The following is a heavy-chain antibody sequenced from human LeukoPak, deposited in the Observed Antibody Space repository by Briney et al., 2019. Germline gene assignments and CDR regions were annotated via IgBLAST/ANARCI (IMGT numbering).Heavy chain of an antibody. CDR1: GFTFSNYA. J-gene: IGHJ4*02. CDR2: IDPDGSET. D-gene: IGHD1-20*01. V-gene: IGHV3-7*01. Sequence: GGSLRLSCEASGFTFSNYAMSWVRQAPGKGLEWVANIDPDGSETQYVGSVKGRFTTSRDNAKNSLYLQMNSLRAEDTAIYYCARIWYFGDNNWRYFDYWGQGTLVTVSS. CDR3: ARIWYFGDNNWRYFDY.